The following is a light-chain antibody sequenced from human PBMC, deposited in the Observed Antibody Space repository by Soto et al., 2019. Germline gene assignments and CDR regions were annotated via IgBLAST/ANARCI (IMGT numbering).Light chain of an antibody. CDR2: EVT. Sequence: QSALTQPPSASGSPGQSVTIYCTGTSSDVGGYNYVSWYQQHPGKAPKLMIYEVTKRPSGVPDRFSGSKSGNTASLTVSGLQAEDEADYYCTSTTHRNKVIFGGGTKLTVL. CDR1: SSDVGGYNY. J-gene: IGLJ2*01. CDR3: TSTTHRNKVI. V-gene: IGLV2-8*01.